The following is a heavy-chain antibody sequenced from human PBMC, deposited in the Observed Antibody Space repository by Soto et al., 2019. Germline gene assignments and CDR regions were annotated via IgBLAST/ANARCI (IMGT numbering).Heavy chain of an antibody. CDR3: SRGTSIPASGDG. D-gene: IGHD6-6*01. CDR1: GYTFTNYG. V-gene: IGHV1-18*01. J-gene: IGHJ4*01. CDR2: VSAYNGER. Sequence: QVQLVQSGAEVKKPGASVKVSCKASGYTFTNYGINWVRQAPGQGLEWLGWVSAYNGERRYAQRVQARVIMTTDTSTTTAYMELRSLRSDDTAVYYCSRGTSIPASGDGWGQGTLVTVSS.